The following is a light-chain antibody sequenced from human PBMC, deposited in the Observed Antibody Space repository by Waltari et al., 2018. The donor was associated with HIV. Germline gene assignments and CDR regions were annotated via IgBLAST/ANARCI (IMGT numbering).Light chain of an antibody. Sequence: ELTQPSSVSVFPGQTATITCSGAGLPKQYTYWYQHSAGQASILVIFRDSERPSGIPERFSGSSSGTTVTLTVSAVQAEDEAAYYCQSSDNDDIRMFGGGTTLTVL. CDR2: RDS. J-gene: IGLJ3*02. V-gene: IGLV3-25*03. CDR3: QSSDNDDIRM. CDR1: GLPKQY.